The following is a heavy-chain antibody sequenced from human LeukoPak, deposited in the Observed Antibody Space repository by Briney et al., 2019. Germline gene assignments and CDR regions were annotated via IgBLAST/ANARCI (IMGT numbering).Heavy chain of an antibody. Sequence: PSETLSLTCTVSGGSISSSSYYWGWIRQPPGKGLEWIGSIYYSGSTYYNPSLKSRVTISVDTSKNQFSLKLSSVTAADTAVYYCARRAPNGSSFDYWGQGTLVTVSS. V-gene: IGHV4-39*01. CDR3: ARRAPNGSSFDY. J-gene: IGHJ4*02. CDR2: IYYSGST. D-gene: IGHD1-1*01. CDR1: GGSISSSSYY.